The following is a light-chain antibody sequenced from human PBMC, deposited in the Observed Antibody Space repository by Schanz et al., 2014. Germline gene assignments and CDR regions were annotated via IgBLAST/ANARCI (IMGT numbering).Light chain of an antibody. J-gene: IGKJ1*01. CDR3: QQYGTSPWT. CDR1: QSLSSNH. Sequence: DIVLTQSPGTLSLSPGERATLSCRASQSLSSNHLAWYQQKPGQAPRLLISAASTRATAIPARFSGSGSGTDFTLTISSLKPEDFAVYYCQQYGTSPWTFGQGTKVEIK. V-gene: IGKV3-20*01. CDR2: AAS.